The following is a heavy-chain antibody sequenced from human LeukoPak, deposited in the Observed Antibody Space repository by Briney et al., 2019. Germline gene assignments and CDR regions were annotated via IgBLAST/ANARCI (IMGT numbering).Heavy chain of an antibody. CDR3: TTESFRTYYYDSSGLY. D-gene: IGHD3-22*01. J-gene: IGHJ4*02. V-gene: IGHV3-15*01. CDR1: GFTFSNAW. CDR2: IKSKTDGGTT. Sequence: GGSLRLSCAVSGFTFSNAWMSWVRQAPGKGLEWVGRIKSKTDGGTTDYAAPVKGRFTISRDDSKNTLYLQMNSLKTEDTAVYYCTTESFRTYYYDSSGLYWGQGTLVTVSS.